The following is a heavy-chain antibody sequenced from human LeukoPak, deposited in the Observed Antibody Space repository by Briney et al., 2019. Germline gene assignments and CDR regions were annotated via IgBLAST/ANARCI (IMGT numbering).Heavy chain of an antibody. CDR2: IYSSGST. CDR3: ARVFDSGSQAYFYYMDV. J-gene: IGHJ6*03. Sequence: KPSETLSLTCNVSGGSIRGYYWSWIRQPPGKGLEWIGYIYSSGSTNYNPSLKSRVTMSVDTSKNQFSLKVSSVTAADTAVYYCARVFDSGSQAYFYYMDVWGKGTTVTISS. V-gene: IGHV4-59*01. D-gene: IGHD3-10*01. CDR1: GGSIRGYY.